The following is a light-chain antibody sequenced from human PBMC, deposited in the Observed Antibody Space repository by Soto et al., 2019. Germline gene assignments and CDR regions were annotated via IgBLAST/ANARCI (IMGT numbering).Light chain of an antibody. CDR1: QSITSIY. J-gene: IGKJ1*01. CDR2: GAT. Sequence: EIVLTQSPGTLSLSPGQRATLSCRASQSITSIYLAWYQQKPGQAPRLLIYGATSRATGIPDRLSASGSGTDFTLTISRLEPEDFAVYYCQQYGSSPETFGQGTKVEIK. CDR3: QQYGSSPET. V-gene: IGKV3-20*01.